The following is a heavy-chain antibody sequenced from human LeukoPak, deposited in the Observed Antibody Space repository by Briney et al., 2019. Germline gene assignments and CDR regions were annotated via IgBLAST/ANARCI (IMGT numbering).Heavy chain of an antibody. CDR2: IWYDGSNK. CDR1: GYSFTSYW. V-gene: IGHV3-33*01. Sequence: GESLKISCKGSGYSFTSYWIAWVRQAPGKGLELVAVIWYDGSNKYYAESVKGRFTISRDNSKNTLYLQMNSLRAEGTAVYYCARGGGRQWLPPQYYFDYWGQGTLVTVSS. CDR3: ARGGGRQWLPPQYYFDY. D-gene: IGHD6-19*01. J-gene: IGHJ4*02.